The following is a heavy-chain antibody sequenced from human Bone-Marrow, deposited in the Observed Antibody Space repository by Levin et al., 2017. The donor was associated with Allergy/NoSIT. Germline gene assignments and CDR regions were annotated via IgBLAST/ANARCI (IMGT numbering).Heavy chain of an antibody. CDR1: GFTITTNY. V-gene: IGHV3-53*01. Sequence: GGSLRLSCAASGFTITTNYMSWVRQAPGKGLEWVSVISDGGTTNYADSAKGRFTISRDYSSNTLYLQMNSLRAEDTAVYYCAREFGEVGYFDYWGQGTLVTVSS. CDR3: AREFGEVGYFDY. CDR2: ISDGGTT. D-gene: IGHD3-10*01. J-gene: IGHJ4*02.